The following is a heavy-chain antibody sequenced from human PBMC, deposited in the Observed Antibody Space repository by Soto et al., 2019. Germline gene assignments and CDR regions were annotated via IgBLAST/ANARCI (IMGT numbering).Heavy chain of an antibody. D-gene: IGHD1-20*01. Sequence: ASVKVSCQASGYTFTSYAMHWVRQAPGQRLEWMGWINAGNGNTKYSQKFQGRVTITRDTSASTAYMELSSLRSEDTAVYYCARDRVTGTQDYYYGMDVWGQGTTVTVSS. CDR3: ARDRVTGTQDYYYGMDV. J-gene: IGHJ6*02. V-gene: IGHV1-3*01. CDR1: GYTFTSYA. CDR2: INAGNGNT.